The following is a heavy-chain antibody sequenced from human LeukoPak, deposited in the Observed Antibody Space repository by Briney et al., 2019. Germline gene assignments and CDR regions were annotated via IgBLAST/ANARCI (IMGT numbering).Heavy chain of an antibody. J-gene: IGHJ4*02. CDR3: ARGTPTPGMDY. V-gene: IGHV7-4-1*02. CDR2: IDTTTGNP. CDR1: GYPFSAHF. D-gene: IGHD3-10*01. Sequence: GASVKVSCKASGYPFSAHFLNWVRQAPGQGLEWMGNIDTTTGNPRYAQDFTGRFVFSLDTSVSTAYLQITSLKADDTAAYYCARGTPTPGMDYWGQGTQVTVSS.